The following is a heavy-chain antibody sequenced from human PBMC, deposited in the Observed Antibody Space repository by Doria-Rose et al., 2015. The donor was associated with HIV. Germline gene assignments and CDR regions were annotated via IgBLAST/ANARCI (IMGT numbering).Heavy chain of an antibody. Sequence: AIHWVRQAPGHRLEWMGWLNVGNGDTRYSRKFQDRVTITSDTSANTGYMALSSLRSEDTAVYYCARIHSISSSSLGQWGQGTLVTVSS. CDR2: LNVGNGDT. CDR3: ARIHSISSSSLGQ. D-gene: IGHD6-13*01. CDR1: A. V-gene: IGHV1-3*01. J-gene: IGHJ4*02.